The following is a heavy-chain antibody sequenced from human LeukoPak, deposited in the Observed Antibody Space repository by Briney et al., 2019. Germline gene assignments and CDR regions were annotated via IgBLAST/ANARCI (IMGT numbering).Heavy chain of an antibody. J-gene: IGHJ4*02. V-gene: IGHV4-59*08. CDR2: IYYSGST. D-gene: IGHD6-13*01. CDR3: ARHNSSSWYEHFDY. CDR1: GGSISSYY. Sequence: SETLSLTCTVSGGSISSYYWSWIRNPPGKGLEWIGYIYYSGSTNYNPSLKSRVNISVDMYKNQFSLKLSSVTAADTAVYYCARHNSSSWYEHFDYWGQGTLVTVSS.